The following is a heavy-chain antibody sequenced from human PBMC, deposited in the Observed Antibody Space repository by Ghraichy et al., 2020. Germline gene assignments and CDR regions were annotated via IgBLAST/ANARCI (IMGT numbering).Heavy chain of an antibody. V-gene: IGHV4-39*07. D-gene: IGHD3-3*01. CDR1: GGSISSSSYY. CDR3: AREGYYDFWSGYGSPLLWFDP. J-gene: IGHJ5*02. CDR2: IYYSGST. Sequence: SQTLSLTCTVSGGSISSSSYYWGWIRQPPGKGLEWIGSIYYSGSTYYNPSLKSRVTISVDTSKNQFSLKLSSVTAADTAVYYCAREGYYDFWSGYGSPLLWFDPWGQGTLVTVSS.